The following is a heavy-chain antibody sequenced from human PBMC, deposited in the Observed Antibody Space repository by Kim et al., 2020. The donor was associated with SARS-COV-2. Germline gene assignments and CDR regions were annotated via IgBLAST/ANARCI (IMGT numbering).Heavy chain of an antibody. D-gene: IGHD6-13*01. Sequence: SETLSLTCAVYGGSFSGYYWSWIRQPPGKGLEWIGEINHSGSTNYNPSLKSRVTISVDTSKNQFSLKLSSVTAADTAVYYCARWNSRSIAAARRAFDIWGQGTMVTVSS. J-gene: IGHJ3*02. CDR2: INHSGST. CDR3: ARWNSRSIAAARRAFDI. V-gene: IGHV4-34*01. CDR1: GGSFSGYY.